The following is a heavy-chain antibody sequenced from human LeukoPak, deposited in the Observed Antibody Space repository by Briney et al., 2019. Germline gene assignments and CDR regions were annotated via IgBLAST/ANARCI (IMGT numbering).Heavy chain of an antibody. CDR3: AKAASSSWPSYYYGMDV. V-gene: IGHV3-7*03. CDR2: IKEDGTET. J-gene: IGHJ6*02. D-gene: IGHD6-13*01. Sequence: GGSLRLSCAASGFMFSSNWMSWGRLAPGKGLEWVANIKEDGTETYYVDSVKGRFTISRDNAKNSLYLQMNSLRVEDTAVYYCAKAASSSWPSYYYGMDVWGQGTTVTVSS. CDR1: GFMFSSNW.